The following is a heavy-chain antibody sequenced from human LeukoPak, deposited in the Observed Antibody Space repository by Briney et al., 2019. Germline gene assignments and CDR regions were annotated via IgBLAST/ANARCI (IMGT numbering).Heavy chain of an antibody. V-gene: IGHV3-48*03. Sequence: GGSLRLSCAVYGFTFSDYEVNWVRQAPGKGLEWLLYISSSGETIYYADSVKGRFTISRDIAKNSLFLQMSSLRVEDTAVYYCARDPDYYFGMDVWGQGTTVTVSS. J-gene: IGHJ6*02. CDR2: ISSSGETI. CDR1: GFTFSDYE. CDR3: ARDPDYYFGMDV.